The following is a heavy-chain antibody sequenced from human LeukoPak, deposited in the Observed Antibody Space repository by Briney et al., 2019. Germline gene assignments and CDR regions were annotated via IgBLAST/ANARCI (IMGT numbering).Heavy chain of an antibody. CDR3: ARWVDFVGSSGDDY. J-gene: IGHJ4*02. CDR2: ISSSSSHI. V-gene: IGHV3-21*01. D-gene: IGHD6-13*01. CDR1: GFTFSSYS. Sequence: GGSLRLSCAASGFTFSSYSMNWVRQAPGKGLEWVSSISSSSSHIYYADSVKGRFTISRDNAKNSLYLQMNSLRAEDTAVYYCARWVDFVGSSGDDYWGQGTLVTVSS.